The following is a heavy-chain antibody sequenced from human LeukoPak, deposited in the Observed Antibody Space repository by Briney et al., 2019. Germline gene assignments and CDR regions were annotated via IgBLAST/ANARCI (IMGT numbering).Heavy chain of an antibody. CDR1: GFTFSDHY. CDR3: ARNYYDSSRYYADY. D-gene: IGHD3-22*01. CDR2: SRNKANSYTT. V-gene: IGHV3-72*01. Sequence: PGGSLRLSCAASGFTFSDHYMDWVRQAPGKGLEWVGRSRNKANSYTTGYAASVKGRFTVSRDDSKNSLYLQMNSLKTEDTAVYFCARNYYDSSRYYADYWGQGTLVTVSS. J-gene: IGHJ4*02.